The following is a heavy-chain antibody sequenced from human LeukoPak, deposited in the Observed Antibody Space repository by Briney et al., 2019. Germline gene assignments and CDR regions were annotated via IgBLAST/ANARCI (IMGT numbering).Heavy chain of an antibody. J-gene: IGHJ4*02. Sequence: SETLSLTCSVSGAANSNRNWCWVRQPPGKGLEWIVYIYNSGSTNNNPSLKSRVTISVDTSKNQFFLKLSSVTSADTAVYYCAVGPNYYYFDYSGQGTLVTVSS. CDR1: GAANSNRN. CDR3: AVGPNYYYFDY. D-gene: IGHD5-24*01. V-gene: IGHV4-59*11. CDR2: IYNSGST.